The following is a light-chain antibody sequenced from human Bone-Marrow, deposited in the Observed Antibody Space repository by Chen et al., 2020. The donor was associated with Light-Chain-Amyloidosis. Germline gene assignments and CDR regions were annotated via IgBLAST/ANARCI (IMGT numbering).Light chain of an antibody. Sequence: SYVLTQPSSVSVAPGQTATIACGGNNIGSTSVHWYQQTPGQPPLLVVYDDSDRPCGIPERLSGSNAGNTATLTISRVEAGDEADYYCQVWDRSSDRPVFGGGTKLTVL. CDR2: DDS. CDR1: NIGSTS. J-gene: IGLJ3*02. V-gene: IGLV3-21*02. CDR3: QVWDRSSDRPV.